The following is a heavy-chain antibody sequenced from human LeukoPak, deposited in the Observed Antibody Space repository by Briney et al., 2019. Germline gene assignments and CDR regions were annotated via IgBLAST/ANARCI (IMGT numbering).Heavy chain of an antibody. CDR2: ISSTGGTA. CDR1: GFTFSSFG. Sequence: GGSLRLSCAASGFTFSSFGMSSVRQAPEKGLEWVSAISSTGGTAYYADSVKGRFTISRDNSKNTLYLQMNSLRAEDTAVYYCAKDYWGDLDYWGQGTLVTVSS. V-gene: IGHV3-23*01. J-gene: IGHJ4*02. CDR3: AKDYWGDLDY. D-gene: IGHD7-27*01.